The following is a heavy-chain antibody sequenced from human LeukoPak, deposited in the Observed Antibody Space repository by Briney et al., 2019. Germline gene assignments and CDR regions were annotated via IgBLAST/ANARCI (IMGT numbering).Heavy chain of an antibody. D-gene: IGHD3-9*01. CDR2: IYYSGST. CDR1: GGSISSGDYY. Sequence: SETLSLTCTVSGGSISSGDYYWSWIRQPPGKGLEWIGYIYYSGSTYYNPSLKSRVTISVDTSKNQFSLKLSSVTAADTAVYYCARGDILTGCDYWGQGTPVTVSS. J-gene: IGHJ4*02. V-gene: IGHV4-30-4*01. CDR3: ARGDILTGCDY.